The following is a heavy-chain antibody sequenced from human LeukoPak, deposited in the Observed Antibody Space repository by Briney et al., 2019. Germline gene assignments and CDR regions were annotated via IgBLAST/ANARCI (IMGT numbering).Heavy chain of an antibody. D-gene: IGHD2-8*01. CDR1: GYTFTGYY. J-gene: IGHJ4*02. CDR2: INPNTGGT. V-gene: IGHV1-2*02. CDR3: ARVGYCSRGVCYNYDY. Sequence: GASVKVSCKASGYTFTGYYMHWVRQAPGQGLEWMGWINPNTGGTNYAQKFKGRVLMTRDTSISTAYLELSSLKSDDTAVYYCARVGYCSRGVCYNYDYWGQGTQVTASS.